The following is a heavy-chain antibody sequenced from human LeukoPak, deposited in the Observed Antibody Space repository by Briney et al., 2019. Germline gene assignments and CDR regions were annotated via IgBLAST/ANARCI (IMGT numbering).Heavy chain of an antibody. CDR2: INHSGST. J-gene: IGHJ4*02. CDR1: GGSFSGYY. D-gene: IGHD3-10*01. Sequence: SETLSLTCAVYGGSFSGYYWSWIRQPPGKGLEWIGEINHSGSTNYNPSLKSRVTISVDASKYQFSLKLSSVTAADTAVYYCAREGRWFGELYLDYWGQGTLVTVSS. V-gene: IGHV4-34*01. CDR3: AREGRWFGELYLDY.